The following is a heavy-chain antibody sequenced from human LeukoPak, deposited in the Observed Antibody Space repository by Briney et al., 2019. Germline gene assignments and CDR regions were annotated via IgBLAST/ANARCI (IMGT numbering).Heavy chain of an antibody. CDR2: ISRSGDNT. J-gene: IGHJ4*02. V-gene: IGHV3-23*01. CDR3: AKGNTMYTAYYFDY. CDR1: GFTFSSYW. D-gene: IGHD3-10*02. Sequence: GGSLRLSCAASGFTFSSYWMHWVRQAPGKGLEWVSVISRSGDNTYYADSVKGRFTISRDNSKNTLYLQMNSLRAEDTAVYYCAKGNTMYTAYYFDYWGQGTLVTVSS.